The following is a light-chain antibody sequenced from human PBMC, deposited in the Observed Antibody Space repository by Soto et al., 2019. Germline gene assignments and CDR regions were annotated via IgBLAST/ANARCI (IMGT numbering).Light chain of an antibody. CDR2: AAS. Sequence: DIQMTQSPSSLSASVGDRVTITCRATQDIRNDLGWYQHKPGKAPKRLIYAASSLQSGVPSRFSGSGSGTEFTLTINSLQPEDFATYYCLQHNSLPWAFGQGTKVEIK. J-gene: IGKJ1*01. CDR3: LQHNSLPWA. CDR1: QDIRND. V-gene: IGKV1-17*01.